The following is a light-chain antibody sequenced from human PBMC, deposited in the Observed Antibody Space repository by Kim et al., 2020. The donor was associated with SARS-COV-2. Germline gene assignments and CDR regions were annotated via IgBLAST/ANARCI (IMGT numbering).Light chain of an antibody. CDR1: NIGRKK. J-gene: IGLJ3*02. Sequence: SVALGQTARITCGGNNIGRKKVPWYQHKPGQAPVLVIYSDSNRPSAIPERFSGSYSGNTATLAISRAQAGDEPDYYWPVWDSSTWVFGGGTQVTVL. CDR3: PVWDSSTWV. V-gene: IGLV3-9*01. CDR2: SDS.